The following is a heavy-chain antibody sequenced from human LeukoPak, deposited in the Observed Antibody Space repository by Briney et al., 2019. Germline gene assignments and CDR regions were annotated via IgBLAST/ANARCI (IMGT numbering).Heavy chain of an antibody. Sequence: ASVKVSCKASGYTFTGYYMHWVRQAPGQGLDWMGWINPSSGGTNYAQKFQGRVTMTRDTSISTAYMDLSRLRSDDTAMYYCARGPRIAVAGTGTYYWGQGTLVTVSS. J-gene: IGHJ4*02. D-gene: IGHD6-19*01. V-gene: IGHV1-2*02. CDR1: GYTFTGYY. CDR3: ARGPRIAVAGTGTYY. CDR2: INPSSGGT.